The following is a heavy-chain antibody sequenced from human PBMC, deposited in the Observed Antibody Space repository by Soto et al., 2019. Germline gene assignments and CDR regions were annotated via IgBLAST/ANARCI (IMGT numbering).Heavy chain of an antibody. Sequence: GGSLRLSCAASGFTFSSYDMHWVRQATGKGLEWVSAIGTAGDTYYPGSVKGRFTISRENAKNSLYLQMNSLRAGDTAVYYCARGIGFLTGYDMVHAAFDIWGQGTMVTVSS. V-gene: IGHV3-13*01. CDR3: ARGIGFLTGYDMVHAAFDI. CDR1: GFTFSSYD. CDR2: IGTAGDT. D-gene: IGHD3-9*01. J-gene: IGHJ3*02.